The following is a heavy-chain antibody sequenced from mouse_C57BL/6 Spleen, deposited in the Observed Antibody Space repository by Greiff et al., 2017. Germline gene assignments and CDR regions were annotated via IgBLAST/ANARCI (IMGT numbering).Heavy chain of an antibody. CDR1: GYTFTDYY. CDR3: ARGDYYGSSLWYFDV. J-gene: IGHJ1*03. V-gene: IGHV1-77*01. CDR2: IGPGSGST. D-gene: IGHD1-1*01. Sequence: VQLQQSGAELVKPGASVKISCKASGYTFTDYYINWVKQRPGQGLEWIGKIGPGSGSTYSNEKFKGKATLTADKSSSTADMQLSSLTSDDSAVYFCARGDYYGSSLWYFDVWGTGTTVTVSS.